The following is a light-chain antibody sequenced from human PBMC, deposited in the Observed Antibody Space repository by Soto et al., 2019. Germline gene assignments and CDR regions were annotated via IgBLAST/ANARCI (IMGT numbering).Light chain of an antibody. Sequence: EIVMTQSPATLPVSPGERATLSCRACQSVSSYLAWYQQKPGQAPRLLIYDASNRATGIPARFRGSGSGTDFTLTISSLEPEDFAVYYCQQRSNWPLTFGPGTKVDIK. CDR3: QQRSNWPLT. CDR2: DAS. V-gene: IGKV3-11*01. J-gene: IGKJ3*01. CDR1: QSVSSY.